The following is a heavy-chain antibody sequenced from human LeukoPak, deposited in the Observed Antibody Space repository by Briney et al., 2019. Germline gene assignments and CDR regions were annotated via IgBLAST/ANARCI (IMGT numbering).Heavy chain of an antibody. V-gene: IGHV3-23*01. Sequence: PGGSLRLSCAASGITFSSYAMSWVRQAPGKGLEWVSGISGSGDSIHLADSVKGRFTNSRDNSQNTLYLQMNSLKAEDTAVYYCAKDLKYTSGWNDAFDIWGQGTVVTVSS. J-gene: IGHJ3*02. CDR3: AKDLKYTSGWNDAFDI. CDR2: ISGSGDSI. CDR1: GITFSSYA. D-gene: IGHD6-19*01.